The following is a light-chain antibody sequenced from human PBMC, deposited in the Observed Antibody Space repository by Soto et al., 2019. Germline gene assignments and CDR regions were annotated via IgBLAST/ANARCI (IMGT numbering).Light chain of an antibody. CDR2: GVK. CDR3: SSYTTSYFYV. Sequence: QSALTQPASVSGSPGQSITISCTGSGRDIGAYDYVSWYQQHPGKAPKLIFYGVKNRPSGVSNRFSASKSAFTASLTISGLQTEDEADYYCSSYTTSYFYVFGPGTKLTVL. J-gene: IGLJ1*01. V-gene: IGLV2-14*01. CDR1: GRDIGAYDY.